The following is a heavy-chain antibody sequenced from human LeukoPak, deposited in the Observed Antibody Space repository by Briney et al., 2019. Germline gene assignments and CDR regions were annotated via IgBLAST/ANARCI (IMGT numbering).Heavy chain of an antibody. CDR3: ARVAVASRPNWFDP. Sequence: ASVKVSCKVSGYTLTELSMHWVRQAPGQGLEWVGIINPSSDGKSYAQRFQGRVTFTRDTSTSTAYMELRSLTSEDTAVYFCARVAVASRPNWFDPWGQGTLVTVSS. CDR2: INPSSDGK. V-gene: IGHV1-46*01. D-gene: IGHD6-6*01. J-gene: IGHJ5*02. CDR1: GYTLTELS.